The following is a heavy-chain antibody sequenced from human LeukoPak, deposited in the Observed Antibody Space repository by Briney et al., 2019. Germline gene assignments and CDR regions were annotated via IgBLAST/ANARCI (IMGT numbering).Heavy chain of an antibody. CDR1: GSTFSGSA. J-gene: IGHJ4*02. CDR3: TRGPDYYDSSGLDY. D-gene: IGHD3-22*01. V-gene: IGHV3-73*01. Sequence: QPGGSLRLSCAASGSTFSGSAMHWVRQASGKGLEWVGRIRSKGNTYATAYAASVKGRFTISRDDSKNTAYLQMNSLKTEDTAVYYCTRGPDYYDSSGLDYWGQGTLVTVSS. CDR2: IRSKGNTYAT.